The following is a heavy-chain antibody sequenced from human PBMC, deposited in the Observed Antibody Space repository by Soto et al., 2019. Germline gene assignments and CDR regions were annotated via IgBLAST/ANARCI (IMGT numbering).Heavy chain of an antibody. CDR3: AGSPEWSYALNQLVITTLGFY. J-gene: IGHJ4*02. D-gene: IGHD3-22*01. CDR2: FIPVFGAA. CDR1: GGTFSRFA. Sequence: QVQLVQSGAEVKKPGSSVKVSCKASGGTFSRFAFSWVRQAPGQGLEWMGGFIPVFGAANYAQKFQGRVTITADESTNTAYMELSSLKSEDTAVYYFAGSPEWSYALNQLVITTLGFYWGQGTLVTVSS. V-gene: IGHV1-69*01.